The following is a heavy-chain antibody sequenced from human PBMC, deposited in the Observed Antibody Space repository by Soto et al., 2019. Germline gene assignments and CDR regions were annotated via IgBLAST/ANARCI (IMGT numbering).Heavy chain of an antibody. V-gene: IGHV3-66*01. D-gene: IGHD2-15*01. CDR3: ARDHEVVVAAYTPGYYMDV. J-gene: IGHJ6*03. Sequence: GGSLRLSCAASGFTVSSNYMSWVRQAPGKGLEWVSVIYSGGSTYYADSVKGRFTISRDNSKNTLYLQMNSLRAEDTAVYYCARDHEVVVAAYTPGYYMDVWDKGTTVTVSS. CDR1: GFTVSSNY. CDR2: IYSGGST.